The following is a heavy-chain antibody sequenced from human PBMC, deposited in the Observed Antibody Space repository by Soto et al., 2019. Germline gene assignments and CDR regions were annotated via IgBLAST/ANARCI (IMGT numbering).Heavy chain of an antibody. CDR2: ISGSGGST. CDR1: GFTFSSYA. D-gene: IGHD6-19*01. J-gene: IGHJ1*01. V-gene: IGHV3-23*01. CDR3: AKEAKQWLVPTSLAEYFQH. Sequence: EVQLLESGGGLVQPGGSLRLSCAASGFTFSSYAMSWVRQAPGKGLEWVSAISGSGGSTYYADSVKGRFTISRDNSKNXLXXQMNSLRAEDTAVYYCAKEAKQWLVPTSLAEYFQHWGQGTLVTVSS.